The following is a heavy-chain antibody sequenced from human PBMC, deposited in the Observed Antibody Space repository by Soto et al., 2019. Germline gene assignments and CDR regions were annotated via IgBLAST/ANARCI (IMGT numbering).Heavy chain of an antibody. CDR2: IYPGDSDT. CDR1: GYSFTSYW. D-gene: IGHD2-21*01. CDR3: PRTPILPVDSYYSYGMDV. J-gene: IGHJ6*02. Sequence: PGESLKISCKGSGYSFTSYWIGWVRQMPGKGLEWMGIIYPGDSDTRYSPSFQGQVTISADKSISTAYLQWSSLKASDTAMYYCPRTPILPVDSYYSYGMDVWGQGTTVTVS. V-gene: IGHV5-51*01.